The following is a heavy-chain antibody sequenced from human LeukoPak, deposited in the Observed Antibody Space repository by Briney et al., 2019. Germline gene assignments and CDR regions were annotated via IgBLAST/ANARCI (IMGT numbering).Heavy chain of an antibody. CDR2: IYYSGST. J-gene: IGHJ4*02. CDR1: GGSVSSSSTY. CDR3: ARLPPEWLVGAHRGY. D-gene: IGHD3-3*01. Sequence: WKSLTLTCRFSGGSVSSSSTYWGCMRQPPGKRLDSFRCIYYSGSTYYNPSLKSRVTISVDTSKNQFSLKLSSVTATDTAVYYCARLPPEWLVGAHRGYWGQGTLVTVSS. V-gene: IGHV4-39*01.